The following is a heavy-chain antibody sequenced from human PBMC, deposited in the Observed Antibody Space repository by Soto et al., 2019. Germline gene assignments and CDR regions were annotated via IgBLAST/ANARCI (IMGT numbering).Heavy chain of an antibody. Sequence: GESLKISCKGSGYSFTSYWIGWVRQMPGKGLEWMGIIYPGDSDTRYSPSFQGQVTISADKSISTAYLQWSSLKASDTAMYYCARQGYDSSGYYYYYYYMDVWGKGTTVTVSS. D-gene: IGHD3-22*01. J-gene: IGHJ6*03. CDR2: IYPGDSDT. CDR3: ARQGYDSSGYYYYYYYMDV. V-gene: IGHV5-51*01. CDR1: GYSFTSYW.